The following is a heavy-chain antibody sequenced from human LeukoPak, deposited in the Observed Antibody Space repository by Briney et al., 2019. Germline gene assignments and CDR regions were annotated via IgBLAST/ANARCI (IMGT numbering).Heavy chain of an antibody. Sequence: PGGSLRLSCAASGFTFSSYDMNWGRQAPGKGLELISHISSSGSNIYYADSVKGRFTISRDNAKNSLYLQLNSLRAEDTAVYYCARGDSSGWSYFDYWGQGTLVTVSS. CDR3: ARGDSSGWSYFDY. CDR2: ISSSGSNI. CDR1: GFTFSSYD. J-gene: IGHJ4*02. D-gene: IGHD6-19*01. V-gene: IGHV3-48*03.